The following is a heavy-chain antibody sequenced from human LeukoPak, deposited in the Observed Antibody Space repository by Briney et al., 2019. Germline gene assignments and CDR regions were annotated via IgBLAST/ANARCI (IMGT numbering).Heavy chain of an antibody. CDR3: ARNTAAGLFDY. V-gene: IGHV3-20*01. J-gene: IGHJ4*02. Sequence: PGGSLRLSCAASGFTFDDYGMSWVRQAPGKGLEWVSGINWNGGSTGYADSVKGRVTISRDNAKNSLYLQMNSLRAEDTALYHCARNTAAGLFDYWGQGTLVTVSS. CDR1: GFTFDDYG. D-gene: IGHD6-13*01. CDR2: INWNGGST.